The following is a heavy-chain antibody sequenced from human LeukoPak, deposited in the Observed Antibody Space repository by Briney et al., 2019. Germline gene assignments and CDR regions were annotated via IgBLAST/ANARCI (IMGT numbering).Heavy chain of an antibody. J-gene: IGHJ6*03. CDR2: ISVYNGNT. Sequence: ASVKVSCKASGYIFSRYGISWERQAPGQGLEWMGWISVYNGNTNYAQKLQGRITMTTDTSTSTAYMELRSLRSDGTAVYYCARGTSDSSTYYYYYMDVWGKGTTVTVSS. D-gene: IGHD6-13*01. CDR3: ARGTSDSSTYYYYYMDV. CDR1: GYIFSRYG. V-gene: IGHV1-18*01.